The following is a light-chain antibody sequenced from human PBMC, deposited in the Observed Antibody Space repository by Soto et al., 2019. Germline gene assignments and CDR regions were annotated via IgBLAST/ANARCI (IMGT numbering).Light chain of an antibody. CDR3: QQYYSTPLT. CDR2: WAS. Sequence: DIVMTQSPDSLAVSLGERATINCKSSQSVLYSSNNKNYLDWYKQQPGQPPKLLIYWASTRESGVPDRFSGSGSGTDFTLTISSLQAEDVAVYYCQQYYSTPLTFGGGTKVEIK. J-gene: IGKJ4*01. V-gene: IGKV4-1*01. CDR1: QSVLYSSNNKNY.